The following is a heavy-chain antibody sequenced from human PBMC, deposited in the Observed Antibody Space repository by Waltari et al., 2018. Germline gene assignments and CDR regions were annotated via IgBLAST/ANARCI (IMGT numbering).Heavy chain of an antibody. CDR3: ASRMAPFIAAAGTGEDY. D-gene: IGHD6-13*01. Sequence: QVQLVQSGAEVKKPGSSVKVSCKASGGTFSSYAISWVRQAPGQGLEWMGGIIPSFGTATYAQKFQGRVTITADESTSTAYMELSSLRSEDTAVYYCASRMAPFIAAAGTGEDYWGQGTLVTVSS. J-gene: IGHJ4*02. CDR2: IIPSFGTA. CDR1: GGTFSSYA. V-gene: IGHV1-69*12.